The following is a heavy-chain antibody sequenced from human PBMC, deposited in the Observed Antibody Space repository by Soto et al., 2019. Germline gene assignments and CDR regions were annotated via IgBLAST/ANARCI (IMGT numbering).Heavy chain of an antibody. D-gene: IGHD6-13*01. CDR3: ARDRLAAAGTLTWFDP. J-gene: IGHJ5*02. CDR1: GFTFSSYG. Sequence: GGSLRLSCAASGFTFSSYGMHWVRQAPGKGLEWVAVIWYDGSNKYYADSVKGRFTISRDNSKNTLYLQMNSLRAEDTAVYYCARDRLAAAGTLTWFDPWGQGTLVTVSS. V-gene: IGHV3-33*01. CDR2: IWYDGSNK.